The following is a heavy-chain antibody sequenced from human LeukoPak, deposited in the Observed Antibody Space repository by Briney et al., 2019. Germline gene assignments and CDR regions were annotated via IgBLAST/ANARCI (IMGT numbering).Heavy chain of an antibody. Sequence: GASVKVSCKASGGTFSSYAISWVRQAPGQGLEWMGGIIPIFGTANYAQKFQGRVTITADESTSTAYMELSSLRSEDTAVYYCARGGRFLEWLLAYSDYGMDVWGQGTTVTVSS. CDR2: IIPIFGTA. V-gene: IGHV1-69*13. CDR3: ARGGRFLEWLLAYSDYGMDV. D-gene: IGHD3-3*01. J-gene: IGHJ6*02. CDR1: GGTFSSYA.